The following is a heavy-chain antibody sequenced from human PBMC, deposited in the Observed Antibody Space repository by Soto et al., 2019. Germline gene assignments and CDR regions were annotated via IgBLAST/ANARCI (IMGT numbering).Heavy chain of an antibody. D-gene: IGHD3-9*01. J-gene: IGHJ4*02. CDR1: CGSISSYS. V-gene: IGHV4-59*01. Sequence: TLSLTCTVSCGSISSYSRSWIRLSPGKGLEWIGYIYYTGSTSYNPSLKTRVSISVDTSKDQFSLKLTSVTAADTAVYFCARLILTPYYIHDYWGQGTQVPVSS. CDR3: ARLILTPYYIHDY. CDR2: IYYTGST.